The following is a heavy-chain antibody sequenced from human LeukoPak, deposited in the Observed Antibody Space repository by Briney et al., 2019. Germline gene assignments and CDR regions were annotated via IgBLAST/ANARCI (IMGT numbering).Heavy chain of an antibody. CDR3: AKVLVLVSANRYYFDY. V-gene: IGHV3-23*01. CDR1: GITFSSYA. Sequence: PGGSLRLSCAASGITFSSYAMSWVRQAPGKGLEWVSAISSSGGYTYYADSVKGRFTISRGNSKNTLYLQMNSLRAEDTAVYYCAKVLVLVSANRYYFDYWGQGTLVTVSS. D-gene: IGHD2-15*01. J-gene: IGHJ4*02. CDR2: ISSSGGYT.